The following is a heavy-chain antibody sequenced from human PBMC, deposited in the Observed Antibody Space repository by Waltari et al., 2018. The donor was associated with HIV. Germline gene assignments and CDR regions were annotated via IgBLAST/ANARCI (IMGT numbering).Heavy chain of an antibody. CDR3: ARGGFYGSGSKVN. CDR1: GFTFSSYW. V-gene: IGHV3-7*04. J-gene: IGHJ4*02. D-gene: IGHD3-10*01. CDR2: IKQDGSEK. Sequence: EVQLVESGGGLVQPGGSLSLSCAAYGFTFSSYWMSWVRQAPGKGLEWVANIKQDGSEKYYVDSVNGRFTISRDNAENSLYLQMNSLRAEDTAVYYCARGGFYGSGSKVNWGQGTLVTVSS.